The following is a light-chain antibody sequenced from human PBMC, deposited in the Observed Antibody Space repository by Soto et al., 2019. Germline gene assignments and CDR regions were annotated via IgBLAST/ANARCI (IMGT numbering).Light chain of an antibody. CDR2: KAS. J-gene: IGKJ1*01. CDR1: QRITSW. V-gene: IGKV1-5*03. Sequence: DIQMTQSPSTLSASVGDRVTITCRASQRITSWLAWYQQKPGKAPKLLIYKASSLESGVPSKFSGCGSGTEFTPTNSSLQLDDFAAYYCQQYNSYSTLGQGTKVQIK. CDR3: QQYNSYST.